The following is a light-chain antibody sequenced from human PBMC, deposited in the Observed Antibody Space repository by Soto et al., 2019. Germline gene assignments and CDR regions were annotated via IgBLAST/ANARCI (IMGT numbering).Light chain of an antibody. CDR2: GAS. Sequence: EIVLTQSPGTLSLSPGERATLSCRASQSVSSSYLAWYQQKPGQAPRLLIYGASSRATGIPDRFSGSGSGIDFTLTISRLEPEDFAVYYCQQYGSSPPRTFGQGTKVDNK. CDR1: QSVSSSY. CDR3: QQYGSSPPRT. J-gene: IGKJ1*01. V-gene: IGKV3-20*01.